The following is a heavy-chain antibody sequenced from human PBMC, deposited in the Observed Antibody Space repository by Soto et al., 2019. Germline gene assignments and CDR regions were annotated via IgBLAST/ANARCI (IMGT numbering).Heavy chain of an antibody. CDR2: INPSFGSA. J-gene: IGHJ4*02. Sequence: VKVSCKASGYTFTRYYIHWVRQAPGQGLEWMGIINPSFGSASYAQKFQGRVTMTRGTSTSTVYMELSSLRSEDTAVYYCARDSSNYYSNSSGYLSDYWHKRTLVT. CDR3: ARDSSNYYSNSSGYLSDY. CDR1: GYTFTRYY. D-gene: IGHD3-22*01. V-gene: IGHV1-46*01.